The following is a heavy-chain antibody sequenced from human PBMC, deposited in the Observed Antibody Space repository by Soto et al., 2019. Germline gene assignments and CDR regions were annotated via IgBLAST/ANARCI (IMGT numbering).Heavy chain of an antibody. CDR2: IGTAGDT. J-gene: IGHJ6*02. Sequence: GGSLRLSCAASGFTFSSYDMHWVRQATGKGLEWVSAIGTAGDTYYPGSVKGRFTISRENAKNSLYLQMNSLRAGDTAVYYCAREGTYYDFWGGYYRLGMDVWGQGTTVTVSS. CDR3: AREGTYYDFWGGYYRLGMDV. V-gene: IGHV3-13*01. CDR1: GFTFSSYD. D-gene: IGHD3-3*01.